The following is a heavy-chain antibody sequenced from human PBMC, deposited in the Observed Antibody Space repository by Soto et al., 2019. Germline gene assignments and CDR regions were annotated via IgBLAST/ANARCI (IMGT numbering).Heavy chain of an antibody. V-gene: IGHV3-7*01. D-gene: IGHD2-21*02. CDR1: GFTFSSYW. CDR2: IKQDGSEK. J-gene: IGHJ6*02. Sequence: GGSLRLSCAASGFTFSSYWMSWVRQAPGKGLEWVANIKQDGSEKYYVDSVKGRFTISRDNSKNTLYLQMNSLRAEDTAVYYCARDRVVVTEYTYYYGMDVWGQGTTVTVSS. CDR3: ARDRVVVTEYTYYYGMDV.